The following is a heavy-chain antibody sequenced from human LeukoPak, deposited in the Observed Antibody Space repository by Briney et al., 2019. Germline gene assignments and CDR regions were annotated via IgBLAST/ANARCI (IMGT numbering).Heavy chain of an antibody. CDR3: ARVLRTVAGTRYFDL. V-gene: IGHV1-2*02. D-gene: IGHD6-19*01. J-gene: IGHJ2*01. CDR2: INPNSGGT. CDR1: GYTFTGYY. Sequence: ASVKVSCKASGYTFTGYYMHWVRQAPGQGLEWMGWINPNSGGTNYAQKFQGRVTMTRDTSISTAYMELSRLRSDDTAVYYCARVLRTVAGTRYFDLWGRGTLVTVSS.